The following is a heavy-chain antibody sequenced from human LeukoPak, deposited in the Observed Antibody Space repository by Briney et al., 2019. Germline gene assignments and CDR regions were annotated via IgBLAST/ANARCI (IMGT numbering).Heavy chain of an antibody. J-gene: IGHJ4*02. CDR3: ARTYDTSGYYYAFDY. V-gene: IGHV4-4*02. CDR1: GASISSSHW. D-gene: IGHD3-22*01. CDR2: VYHSGNT. Sequence: KPSETLPLTCAVSGASISSSHWWSWVRQAPGKGLEWIGEVYHSGNTNYNPSLKSRVTISVDKSKNQFSLKLSSVTAADTAVYYCARTYDTSGYYYAFDYWGQGTLVTVSS.